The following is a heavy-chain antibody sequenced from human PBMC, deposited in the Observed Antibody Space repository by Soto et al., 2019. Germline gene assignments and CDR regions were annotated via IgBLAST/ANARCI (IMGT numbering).Heavy chain of an antibody. Sequence: PSETLSFTCTACRSSISSYYWIWNRHPPGKGLEWIGSIYYSGSTNYNPSLKSRVTISVDTSKNQFSLKLSFVTTADTPVYYCAGTGYSRGWYYYYGMDVWGKGITVSV. D-gene: IGHD6-19*01. V-gene: IGHV4-59*01. J-gene: IGHJ6*04. CDR1: RSSISSYY. CDR3: AGTGYSRGWYYYYGMDV. CDR2: IYYSGST.